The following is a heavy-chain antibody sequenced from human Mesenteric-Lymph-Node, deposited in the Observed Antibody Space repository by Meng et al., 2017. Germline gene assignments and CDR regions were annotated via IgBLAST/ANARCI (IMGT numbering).Heavy chain of an antibody. V-gene: IGHV3-11*04. D-gene: IGHD3-10*01. Sequence: SLKISCGASGFTFSDYYLSWIRQAPGKGLEWVSYISQSADTIFYADSVKGRFTISRDNAKNSLFLQMNSLRAEDTAVYYCARAPGAMVLNYYYYYGMDVWGQGTTVTVSS. CDR3: ARAPGAMVLNYYYYYGMDV. CDR1: GFTFSDYY. J-gene: IGHJ6*02. CDR2: ISQSADTI.